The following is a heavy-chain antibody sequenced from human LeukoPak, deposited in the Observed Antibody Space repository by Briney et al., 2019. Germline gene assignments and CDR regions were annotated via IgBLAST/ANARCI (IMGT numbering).Heavy chain of an antibody. Sequence: ASVKVSCKAFGYTFTSNYMHWVRQAPGQGPEWMGVISPSGGSTTYAQKLQGRVTMTTDTSTSTAYMELRSLRSDDTAVYYCARSVGYCSGGSCYSFDPWGQGTLVTVSS. J-gene: IGHJ5*02. CDR3: ARSVGYCSGGSCYSFDP. CDR2: ISPSGGST. CDR1: GYTFTSNY. V-gene: IGHV1-46*01. D-gene: IGHD2-15*01.